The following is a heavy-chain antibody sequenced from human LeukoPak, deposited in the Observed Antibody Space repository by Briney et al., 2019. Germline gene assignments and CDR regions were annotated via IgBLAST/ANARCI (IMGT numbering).Heavy chain of an antibody. CDR2: ISGSGGST. CDR1: GFTFSNYA. V-gene: IGHV3-23*01. Sequence: GGSLRLSCAASGFTFSNYAMNWVRQAPGKGLEWVSGISGSGGSTYYADSVKGRFTISRDNPKNTLYLQMDSLRAEDTAIYYCAKGVQLGGYYFDYWGQGTLVTVSS. CDR3: AKGVQLGGYYFDY. J-gene: IGHJ4*02. D-gene: IGHD1-1*01.